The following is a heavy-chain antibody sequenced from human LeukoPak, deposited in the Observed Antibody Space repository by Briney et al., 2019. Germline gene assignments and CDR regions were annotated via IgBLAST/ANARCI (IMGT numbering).Heavy chain of an antibody. CDR2: ISSSSSYT. J-gene: IGHJ4*02. V-gene: IGHV3-11*06. Sequence: PGGSLRLSCAASGFTFSDYYMSWIRQAPGKGLEWVSYISSSSSYTDYADSVKGRFTISRDNAKNSLYLQMNSLRAEDTAVYYCATLPNWGLARDYWGQGTLVTVSS. CDR1: GFTFSDYY. CDR3: ATLPNWGLARDY. D-gene: IGHD7-27*01.